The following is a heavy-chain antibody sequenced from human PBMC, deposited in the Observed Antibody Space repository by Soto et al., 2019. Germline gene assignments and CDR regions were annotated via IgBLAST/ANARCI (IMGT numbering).Heavy chain of an antibody. V-gene: IGHV4-38-2*01. CDR3: ARYSSFGVVIQTVNWFDP. Sequence: SETLSLTCAVSGYSISSGYYWGWIRQPPGKGLEWIGSIYHSGSTYYNPSLKSRVTISVDTSKNQFSLKLSSVTAADTAVYYCARYSSFGVVIQTVNWFDPWGQGSLVTVSS. J-gene: IGHJ5*02. CDR2: IYHSGST. D-gene: IGHD3-3*01. CDR1: GYSISSGYY.